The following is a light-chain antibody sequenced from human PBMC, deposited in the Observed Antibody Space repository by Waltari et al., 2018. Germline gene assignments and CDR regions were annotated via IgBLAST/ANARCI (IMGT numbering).Light chain of an antibody. CDR3: QQNYSAFLS. CDR2: SAS. J-gene: IGKJ4*01. Sequence: DIQMTQSPPSLSASVGDRVTITCRASLRINNYVTWYHQNPGKAPNLLIYSASTLQVGVPSRFSGSGYGTDFTLTISSLQTEDFGTYYCQQNYSAFLSFGGGTRVEV. V-gene: IGKV1-39*01. CDR1: LRINNY.